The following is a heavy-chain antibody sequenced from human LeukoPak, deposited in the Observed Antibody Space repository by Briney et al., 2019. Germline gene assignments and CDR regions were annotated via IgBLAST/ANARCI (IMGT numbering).Heavy chain of an antibody. CDR2: IKHDGSEK. CDR3: ARERPASYYDFWSGYYLDY. D-gene: IGHD3-3*01. CDR1: GFTFSGYW. J-gene: IGHJ4*02. Sequence: GGSLRLSCAASGFTFSGYWMSWVRESPGKGLEWVANIKHDGSEKYFVDSVKGRFNISRDNAKNSLYLQMNSLRAEDMAEYYCARERPASYYDFWSGYYLDYWGQGTLVTVSS. V-gene: IGHV3-7*01.